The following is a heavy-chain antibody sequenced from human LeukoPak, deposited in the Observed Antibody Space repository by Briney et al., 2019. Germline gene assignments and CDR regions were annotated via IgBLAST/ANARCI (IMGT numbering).Heavy chain of an antibody. V-gene: IGHV4-39*07. CDR2: IYYSGST. D-gene: IGHD2-15*01. CDR1: GGSITSSSYY. J-gene: IGHJ3*02. CDR3: ARRGYCSGGSCCVDAFDI. Sequence: SETLSLTCTVSGGSITSSSYYWGWIRQPPGKGLEWIGSIYYSGSTYYNPSLKSRVTISVDTSKNHFSLKLSSVTAADTAVYYCARRGYCSGGSCCVDAFDIWGQGTMVTVSS.